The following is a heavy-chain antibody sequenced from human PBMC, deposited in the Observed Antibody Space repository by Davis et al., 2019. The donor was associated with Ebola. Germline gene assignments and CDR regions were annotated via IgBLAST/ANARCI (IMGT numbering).Heavy chain of an antibody. V-gene: IGHV4-59*01. CDR3: ARIRYSGTYYVSYFDY. Sequence: MPSETLSLTCTVSGGSISSYYWSWIRQPPGTGLEWIGYIYYSGSTNYNPSLKSRVTISVDTSKNQFSLKLSSVTAADTAVYYCARIRYSGTYYVSYFDYWGQGTLVTVSS. D-gene: IGHD1-26*01. J-gene: IGHJ4*02. CDR1: GGSISSYY. CDR2: IYYSGST.